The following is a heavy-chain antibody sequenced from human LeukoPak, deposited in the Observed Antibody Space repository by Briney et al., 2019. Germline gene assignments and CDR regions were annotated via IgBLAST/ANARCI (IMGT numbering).Heavy chain of an antibody. V-gene: IGHV1-69*04. CDR1: GGTFSSYA. CDR3: ARSSHLELYYYFDY. D-gene: IGHD3-3*01. Sequence: SVKVSCKASGGTFSSYAISWVRQAPGQGLEWMGRIIPIFGIANYAQKFQGRVTITADKSTSTAYMELSSLRSEDTAVYYCARSSHLELYYYFDYWGQGTLVTVSS. CDR2: IIPIFGIA. J-gene: IGHJ4*02.